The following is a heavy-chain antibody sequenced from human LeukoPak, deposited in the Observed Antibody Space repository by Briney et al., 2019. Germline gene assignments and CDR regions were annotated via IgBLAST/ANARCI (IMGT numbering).Heavy chain of an antibody. J-gene: IGHJ4*02. CDR1: GFTFNNYA. Sequence: GGSLRLSCAASGFTFNNYAMHWVRQAPGKGLEWVAVISYDGSNKYYADSVKGRFTISRDNSKNTLYLQMNNLRVEDTALYYCVKWGCSGGNCYPFDFWGQGTLVTVSS. D-gene: IGHD2-15*01. V-gene: IGHV3-30*04. CDR3: VKWGCSGGNCYPFDF. CDR2: ISYDGSNK.